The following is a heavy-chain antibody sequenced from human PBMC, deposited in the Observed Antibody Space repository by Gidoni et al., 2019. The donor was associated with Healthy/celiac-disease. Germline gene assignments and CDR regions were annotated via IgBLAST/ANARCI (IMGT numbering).Heavy chain of an antibody. CDR2: INHLGST. V-gene: IGHV4-34*01. D-gene: IGHD3-10*01. CDR3: ARGQYYYGSGSYYSKTGRFDY. Sequence: QVQLQQWGAGLLKPSETRSLTCAVYGGSFSGYYWSWSRQPPGKGLEWIGEINHLGSTNYNPSLKSRFTISVDTSKNQFSLKLSSVTAADTAVYYCARGQYYYGSGSYYSKTGRFDYWGQGTLVTVSS. J-gene: IGHJ4*02. CDR1: GGSFSGYY.